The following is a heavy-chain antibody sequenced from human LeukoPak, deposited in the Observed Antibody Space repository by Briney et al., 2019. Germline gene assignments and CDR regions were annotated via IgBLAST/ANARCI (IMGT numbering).Heavy chain of an antibody. CDR1: GFTFSSYG. D-gene: IGHD5-18*01. CDR3: AKARTAMVGFDY. V-gene: IGHV3-30*18. CDR2: ISYDGSNK. J-gene: IGHJ4*02. Sequence: GGSLRLSCAASGFTFSSYGMHWVRQAPGKGLEWVAVISYDGSNKYYADSVKGRFTISRDNSKNTLYLQMNSLRAEDTAVYYCAKARTAMVGFDYWGQGTLVTVSS.